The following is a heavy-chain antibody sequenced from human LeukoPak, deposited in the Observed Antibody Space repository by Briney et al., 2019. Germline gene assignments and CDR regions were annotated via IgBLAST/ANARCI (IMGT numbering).Heavy chain of an antibody. CDR1: GGTFSSYT. CDR2: INPSGGST. CDR3: ARDSRAAAGTEGFDP. Sequence: ASVKVSCKASGGTFSSYTISWVRQAPGQGLEWMGIINPSGGSTSYAQKFQGRVTMTRDMSTSTVYMELSSLRSEDTAVYYCARDSRAAAGTEGFDPWGQGTLVTVSS. D-gene: IGHD6-13*01. V-gene: IGHV1-46*01. J-gene: IGHJ5*02.